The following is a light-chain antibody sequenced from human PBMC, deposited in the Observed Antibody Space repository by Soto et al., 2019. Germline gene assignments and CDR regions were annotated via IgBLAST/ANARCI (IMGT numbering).Light chain of an antibody. J-gene: IGLJ1*01. V-gene: IGLV2-23*01. CDR3: CSYAGSSSYV. CDR1: SSDVGSYNL. Sequence: QSALTQPASVSGSPGQSITISCTGTSSDVGSYNLVSWYQQHPGKAPKLMIYEGSKRPSGVSNRFSGSKSGNTASLTISGLHSEDEADYYCCSYAGSSSYVFGTGTKVTVL. CDR2: EGS.